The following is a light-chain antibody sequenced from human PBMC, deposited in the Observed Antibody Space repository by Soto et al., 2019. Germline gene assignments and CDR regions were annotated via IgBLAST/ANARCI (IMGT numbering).Light chain of an antibody. Sequence: DIQMTQSPSTLSASIGDRVTITCRASQSIDGWLAWYQHKTGRAPELLIYDATRLQSGVPSRFSGSASGTELTLTISSLQPDDVATYYCQQYSSYPFTFGPGTKVDV. J-gene: IGKJ3*01. CDR1: QSIDGW. CDR2: DAT. CDR3: QQYSSYPFT. V-gene: IGKV1-5*01.